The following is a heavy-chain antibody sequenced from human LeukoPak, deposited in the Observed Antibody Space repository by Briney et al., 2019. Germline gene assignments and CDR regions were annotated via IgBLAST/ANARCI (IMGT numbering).Heavy chain of an antibody. V-gene: IGHV4-59*01. Sequence: SETLSLTCTVSGGSISSYYWSWIRQPPGKGLEWIGYIYYSGSTNYNPSLKSRVTISVDTSKNQFSLKLSSVTAADTAVYYCARGTDSSGWQGVDAFDIWGQGTMATVSS. J-gene: IGHJ3*02. CDR1: GGSISSYY. CDR3: ARGTDSSGWQGVDAFDI. D-gene: IGHD6-19*01. CDR2: IYYSGST.